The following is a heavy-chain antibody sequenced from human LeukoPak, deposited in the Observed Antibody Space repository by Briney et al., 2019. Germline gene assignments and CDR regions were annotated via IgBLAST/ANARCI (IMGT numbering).Heavy chain of an antibody. J-gene: IGHJ5*02. CDR1: GYTFTSYG. V-gene: IGHV1-18*01. Sequence: ASVKVSCKASGYTFTSYGISWVRQAPGQGLEWMGWISAYNGNTNYAQKLQGRVTMTTDTPTSTAYMELRSLRSDDTAVYYCARGTSRDYYDSSGYYYEDWFDPWGQGTLVTVSS. CDR2: ISAYNGNT. D-gene: IGHD3-22*01. CDR3: ARGTSRDYYDSSGYYYEDWFDP.